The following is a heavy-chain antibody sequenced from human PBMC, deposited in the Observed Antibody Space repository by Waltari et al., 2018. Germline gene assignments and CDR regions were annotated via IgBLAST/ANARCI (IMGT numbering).Heavy chain of an antibody. V-gene: IGHV3-9*01. D-gene: IGHD6-19*01. J-gene: IGHJ3*01. Sequence: EVQLVESGGGLVQPGRSLRLSCAASGFTFDDYAMHWVRQAPGKGLEWVSGISWNSGSIGYADSVKGRFTISRDNAKNSLYLQMNSLRAEDTALYYCARGPNSGWLEDAFDFWGQGTMVTVSS. CDR2: ISWNSGSI. CDR3: ARGPNSGWLEDAFDF. CDR1: GFTFDDYA.